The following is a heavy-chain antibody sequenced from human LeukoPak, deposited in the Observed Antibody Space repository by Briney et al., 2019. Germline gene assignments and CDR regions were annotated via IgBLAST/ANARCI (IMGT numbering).Heavy chain of an antibody. D-gene: IGHD4-23*01. V-gene: IGHV3-21*01. CDR3: ARDGFGNDY. CDR2: ISSSSSYI. CDR1: GFTFSGFW. Sequence: GGSLRLSCAASGFTFSGFWMSWVRQAPGKGLEWVSSISSSSSYIYYADSVKGRFTISRDNAKNSLYLQMNSLRAEDTAVYYCARDGFGNDYWGQGTLVTVSS. J-gene: IGHJ4*02.